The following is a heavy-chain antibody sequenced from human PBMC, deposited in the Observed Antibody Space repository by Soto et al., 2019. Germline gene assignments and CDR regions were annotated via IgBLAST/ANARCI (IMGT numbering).Heavy chain of an antibody. CDR2: INSDGSSP. CDR1: GFTFSSYW. J-gene: IGHJ4*02. D-gene: IGHD5-18*01. Sequence: EVQLVESGGGLVQPGGSLRLSCAASGFTFSSYWMHWVRQAPGKGLVWVSRINSDGSSPHYADSVQGRFTISRDNAKNPLYLQMNSLRAEDTAVYYCARVNTAMGLGTNCDYWGQGTLVTVSS. V-gene: IGHV3-74*01. CDR3: ARVNTAMGLGTNCDY.